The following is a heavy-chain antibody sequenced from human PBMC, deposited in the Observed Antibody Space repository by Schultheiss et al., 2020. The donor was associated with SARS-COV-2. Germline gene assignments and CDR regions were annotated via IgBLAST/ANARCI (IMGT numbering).Heavy chain of an antibody. V-gene: IGHV3-48*04. CDR3: AGGSYYRGFDP. Sequence: GGSLRLSCAASGFTFSGYWMSWVRQAPGKGLEWVSYISNSGTSTYYADSVKGRFTISRDNDKNSVFLQMTSLRAEDTAVYYCAGGSYYRGFDPWGQGTLVTVSS. CDR1: GFTFSGYW. D-gene: IGHD1-26*01. CDR2: ISNSGTST. J-gene: IGHJ5*02.